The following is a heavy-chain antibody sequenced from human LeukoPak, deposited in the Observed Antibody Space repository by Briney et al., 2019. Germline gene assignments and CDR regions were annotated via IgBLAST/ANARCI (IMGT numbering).Heavy chain of an antibody. J-gene: IGHJ4*02. D-gene: IGHD6-6*01. CDR2: ISSSSSYI. Sequence: GGSLRLSCAASGFTFSSYSMNWVRQAPGKGLELASSISSSSSYINYADSVKGRFTISRDNAKNSLYLQMNSLRAEDTAVYYCARVSSSGIDYWGQGTLVTVSS. CDR3: ARVSSSGIDY. V-gene: IGHV3-21*01. CDR1: GFTFSSYS.